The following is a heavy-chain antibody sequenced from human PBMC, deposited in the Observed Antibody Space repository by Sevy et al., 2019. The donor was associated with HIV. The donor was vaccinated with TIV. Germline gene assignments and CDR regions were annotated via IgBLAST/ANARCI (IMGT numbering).Heavy chain of an antibody. CDR1: GFTFSDYY. CDR3: ARDRPTNLSSTGYLIDY. Sequence: RLSCAASGFTFSDYYMSWIRQAPGKGLEWVSYISSSGSTIYYADSVKGRFTISRDNAKNSLYLQMNSLRAEDTAVYYCARDRPTNLSSTGYLIDYWGQGTLVTVSS. CDR2: ISSSGSTI. D-gene: IGHD2-2*01. J-gene: IGHJ4*02. V-gene: IGHV3-11*01.